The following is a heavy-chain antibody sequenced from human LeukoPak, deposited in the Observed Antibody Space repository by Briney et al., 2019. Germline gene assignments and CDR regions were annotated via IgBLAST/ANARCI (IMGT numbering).Heavy chain of an antibody. CDR3: ARVKRDSSGYYYPDY. J-gene: IGHJ4*02. CDR2: MNPNSGNT. D-gene: IGHD3-22*01. CDR1: GYTFTSYD. Sequence: ASVKVSCKASGYTFTSYDINWVRQATGQGLEWMGWMNPNSGNTGYAQKFQGRVTMTRNTSISTAYMDLSRLRSEDTAVYYCARVKRDSSGYYYPDYWGQGTLVTVSS. V-gene: IGHV1-8*01.